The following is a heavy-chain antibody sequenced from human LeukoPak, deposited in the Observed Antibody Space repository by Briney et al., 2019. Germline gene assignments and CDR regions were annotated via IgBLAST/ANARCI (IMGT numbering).Heavy chain of an antibody. Sequence: PSETLSLTCTVSGGSISSGGYYWSWIRQHPGKGLEWIGFIYYSGSTYYNPSLKSRVTFSVDTSKDQFSLKLSSVNAADTAVYYCARAVYDYIWGSYRFDYWGQGTLVTVSS. V-gene: IGHV4-31*03. D-gene: IGHD3-16*02. CDR2: IYYSGST. CDR1: GGSISSGGYY. J-gene: IGHJ4*02. CDR3: ARAVYDYIWGSYRFDY.